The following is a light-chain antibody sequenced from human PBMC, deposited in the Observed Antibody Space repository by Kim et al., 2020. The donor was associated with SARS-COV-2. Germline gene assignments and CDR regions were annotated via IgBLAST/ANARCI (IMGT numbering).Light chain of an antibody. CDR3: QQYGNSPNA. V-gene: IGKV3-20*01. J-gene: IGKJ2*01. CDR2: GAS. CDR1: QSVSSIY. Sequence: LSPGERATPPCRASQSVSSIYLAWYQQKPGQAPRLLIYGASSRATGIPDRFSGSGSGTDFTLTISRLEPEDFAVYFCQQYGNSPNAFGQGTKLEI.